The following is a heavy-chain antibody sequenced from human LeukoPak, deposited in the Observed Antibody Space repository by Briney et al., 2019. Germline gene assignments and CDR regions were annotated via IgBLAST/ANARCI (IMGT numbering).Heavy chain of an antibody. Sequence: ASVKVSCKASGYTFTSYDINWVRQATGQGLEWMGWMNPNSGNTGYAQKFQGRVTITRNTSISTAYMELSSLRSEDTAVYYCARALDYDSDWFDPWGQGTLVTVSS. V-gene: IGHV1-8*03. CDR2: MNPNSGNT. CDR3: ARALDYDSDWFDP. CDR1: GYTFTSYD. J-gene: IGHJ5*02. D-gene: IGHD3-3*01.